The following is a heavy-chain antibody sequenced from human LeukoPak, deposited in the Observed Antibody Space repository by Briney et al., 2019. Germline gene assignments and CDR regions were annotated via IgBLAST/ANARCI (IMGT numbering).Heavy chain of an antibody. CDR1: GFTFSSYW. J-gene: IGHJ4*02. Sequence: GGSLRLSCAASGFTFSSYWMHWVRQAPGKWLVWVSRINSDGSSTSYADSVKGRFTIYRDNAKNTLYLQMNSLRTEDPAVYYCARALGRGRYFDYWGQGTLVTVSS. D-gene: IGHD1-1*01. CDR2: INSDGSST. V-gene: IGHV3-74*01. CDR3: ARALGRGRYFDY.